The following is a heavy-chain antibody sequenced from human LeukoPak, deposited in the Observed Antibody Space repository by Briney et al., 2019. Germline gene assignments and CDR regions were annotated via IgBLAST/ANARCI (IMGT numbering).Heavy chain of an antibody. J-gene: IGHJ4*02. CDR3: ARGRYYGFSGDS. D-gene: IGHD3-10*01. V-gene: IGHV4-31*03. CDR2: IYYSGAA. CDR1: GGSIGNDGYY. Sequence: PSETLSLTCTVSGGSIGNDGYYWNWLRQHPGRGLEWIAFIYYSGAASYNPSLKSRVTISVDTSTNQFSLKLTSGTAADTAVYFCARGRYYGFSGDSWGQGTLVTVSS.